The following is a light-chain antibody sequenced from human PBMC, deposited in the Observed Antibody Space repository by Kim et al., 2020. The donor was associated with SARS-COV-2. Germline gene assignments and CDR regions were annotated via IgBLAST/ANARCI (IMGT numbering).Light chain of an antibody. CDR3: QQSYITPFT. CDR1: QNIYSW. V-gene: IGKV1-5*03. J-gene: IGKJ3*01. CDR2: KAS. Sequence: DIQMTQSPSTLSASVGDRVTITCRASQNIYSWLAWYQQKPGKAPELLIYKASSLKSGVPSRFSGSGSETDFTLTISSLQPEDFATYFCQQSYITPFTFGPGTKVDIK.